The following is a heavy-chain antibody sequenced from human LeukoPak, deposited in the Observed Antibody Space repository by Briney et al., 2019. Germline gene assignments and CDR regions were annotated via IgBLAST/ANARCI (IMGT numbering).Heavy chain of an antibody. V-gene: IGHV4-4*02. Sequence: PSGTLSLTCAVSGGPISSSNWWSWVRQPPGKGLEWIGEIYHSGSTNYNPSLKSRVTISVDKSKNQFSLKLSSVTAADTAVYYCARDHPYYYDSSGYLYYFDYWGQGTLVTVSS. CDR3: ARDHPYYYDSSGYLYYFDY. CDR2: IYHSGST. D-gene: IGHD3-22*01. J-gene: IGHJ4*02. CDR1: GGPISSSNW.